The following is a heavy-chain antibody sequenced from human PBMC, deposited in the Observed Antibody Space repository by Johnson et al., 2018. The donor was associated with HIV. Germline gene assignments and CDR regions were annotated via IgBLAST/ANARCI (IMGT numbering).Heavy chain of an antibody. J-gene: IGHJ3*02. CDR2: ISSSANTI. CDR1: GFIFSDYY. Sequence: QVQLVESGGGVVKPGGSLRLSCAASGFIFSDYYMSWIRQAPGKGLEWVSYISSSANTIYYADSVKGRFTISRDNAKNSLYLQMNSLRAEDTAVYYCARDEGRTVAAFTVGAFDIWGQGTMVTVSS. D-gene: IGHD6-19*01. CDR3: ARDEGRTVAAFTVGAFDI. V-gene: IGHV3-11*04.